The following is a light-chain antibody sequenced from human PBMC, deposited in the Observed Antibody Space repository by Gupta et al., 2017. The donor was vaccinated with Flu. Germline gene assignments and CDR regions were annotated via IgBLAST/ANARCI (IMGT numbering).Light chain of an antibody. Sequence: EVVLTQSPATLSLSPGQRATLSCRASQSVSRDLAWYQQKPGQAPRLPIYDASSRATGIPARFSGSGSGTDFTLTISSLEPEDFAVYYCQQHSNWPLTFGGGTKVEIK. CDR2: DAS. V-gene: IGKV3-11*01. CDR3: QQHSNWPLT. CDR1: QSVSRD. J-gene: IGKJ4*01.